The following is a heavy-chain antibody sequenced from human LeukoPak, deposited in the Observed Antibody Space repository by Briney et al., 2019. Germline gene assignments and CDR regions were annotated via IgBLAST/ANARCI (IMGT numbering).Heavy chain of an antibody. Sequence: SETLSLTCTVYGGSFSGYYWSWIRQPPGKGLEWIGEINHSGSTNYTPSPKSRVTISVDTSKNQFSLKLSSVTAADTAVYYCARGYDSSGYYYWSTRGDFRLLDYWGQGTLVTVSS. V-gene: IGHV4-34*01. CDR3: ARGYDSSGYYYWSTRGDFRLLDY. CDR1: GGSFSGYY. J-gene: IGHJ4*02. D-gene: IGHD3-22*01. CDR2: INHSGST.